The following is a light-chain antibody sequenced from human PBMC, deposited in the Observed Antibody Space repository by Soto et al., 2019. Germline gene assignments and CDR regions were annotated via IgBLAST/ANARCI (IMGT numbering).Light chain of an antibody. J-gene: IGKJ2*01. CDR2: AAS. CDR3: QQSYRTPHT. CDR1: QSISSW. Sequence: DIQMTQSPSTLSASVGDRVTITCRASQSISSWLAWYQQKPGKAPKLLIYAASNLLSGVPSRFSGSGSGTNFTLTISSLQPEDFATYYCQQSYRTPHTFGQGTKLETK. V-gene: IGKV1-39*01.